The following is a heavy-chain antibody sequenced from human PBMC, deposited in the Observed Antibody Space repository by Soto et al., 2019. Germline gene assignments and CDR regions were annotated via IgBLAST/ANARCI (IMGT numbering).Heavy chain of an antibody. CDR1: GFTFSSYG. CDR3: ARDGTRGMVATGIYYFDY. V-gene: IGHV3-33*01. CDR2: IWYDGSNK. D-gene: IGHD5-12*01. Sequence: QVQLVESGGGVVQPGRSLRLSCAASGFTFSSYGMHWVRQAPGKGLEWVAVIWYDGSNKYYADSVKGRFTISRDNSKNTLFLQMNSLRAEDTAVYYCARDGTRGMVATGIYYFDYWGQGTLVTVSS. J-gene: IGHJ4*02.